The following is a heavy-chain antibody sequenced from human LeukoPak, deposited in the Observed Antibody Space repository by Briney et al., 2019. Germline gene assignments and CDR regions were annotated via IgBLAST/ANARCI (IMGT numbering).Heavy chain of an antibody. V-gene: IGHV3-43D*03. J-gene: IGHJ4*02. CDR3: ARGGGDYCFDY. CDR1: GFTFDDYA. Sequence: GGSLRLSCAASGFTFDDYAMHWVHQAPGKGLEWVSLISWDGGSTYYADSVKGRFTISRDNSKNTLYVQLNSLGAEDTAVYFCARGGGDYCFDYWGQGALVTVSS. CDR2: ISWDGGST. D-gene: IGHD2-21*02.